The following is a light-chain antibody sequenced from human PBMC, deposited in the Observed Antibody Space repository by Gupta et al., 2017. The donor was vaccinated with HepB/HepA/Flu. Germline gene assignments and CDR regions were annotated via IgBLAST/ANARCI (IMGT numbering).Light chain of an antibody. J-gene: IGLJ3*02. V-gene: IGLV3-21*02. Sequence: SSVLTQPPSVSVAPGPTARITCRGNNIGSKDVHWYKQKPGQAPVLVIYDARDRPSGIPERFSGSKFDNKATLTISRVEAGDEADYYCQVWDRTSNHEVFGGGTKLTVL. CDR2: DAR. CDR3: QVWDRTSNHEV. CDR1: NIGSKD.